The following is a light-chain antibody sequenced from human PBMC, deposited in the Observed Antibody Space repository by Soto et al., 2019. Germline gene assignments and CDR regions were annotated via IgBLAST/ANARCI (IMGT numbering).Light chain of an antibody. CDR1: SSDIGAYDY. CDR2: EVN. CDR3: CSYTGTTSPWV. J-gene: IGLJ3*02. V-gene: IGLV2-14*01. Sequence: QSALTQPASVSGSPGESIIISCTGSSSDIGAYDYVSWYQHHPGRAPKVIIFEVNDRASVVSHRFSGSKSGNTASLTISGLHAEDEADYYCCSYTGTTSPWVFGGGTKLTVL.